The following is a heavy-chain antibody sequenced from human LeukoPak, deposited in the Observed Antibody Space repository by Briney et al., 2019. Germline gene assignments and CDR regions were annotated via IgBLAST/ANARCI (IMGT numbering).Heavy chain of an antibody. CDR3: ARRLVNDADSQESDD. Sequence: SETLSLTCAVYSGSFMGYYWCWIRQFPGKGLEWIGEINDSRNTNYNPSLKSRVTLSVDTSKKQSSLRLGSVTAADTAVYYCARRLVNDADSQESDDWGQGILVTVSS. CDR1: SGSFMGYY. D-gene: IGHD6-19*01. J-gene: IGHJ4*02. CDR2: INDSRNT. V-gene: IGHV4-34*01.